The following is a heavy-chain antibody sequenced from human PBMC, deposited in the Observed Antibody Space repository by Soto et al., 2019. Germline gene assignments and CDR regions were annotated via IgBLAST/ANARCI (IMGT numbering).Heavy chain of an antibody. CDR1: GGTFSSYA. Sequence: ASVKVSCKASGGTFSSYAISWVRQAPGQGLEWMGGIIPIFGTANYAQKFQGRVTITADESTSTAYMELSSLRSEDTAVYYCARGVGRDYSGIMSGRFDPWGQGTLVTVS. CDR2: IIPIFGTA. D-gene: IGHD1-26*01. V-gene: IGHV1-69*13. CDR3: ARGVGRDYSGIMSGRFDP. J-gene: IGHJ5*02.